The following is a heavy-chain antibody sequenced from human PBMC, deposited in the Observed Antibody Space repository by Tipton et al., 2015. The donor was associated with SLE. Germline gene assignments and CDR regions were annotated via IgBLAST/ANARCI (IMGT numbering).Heavy chain of an antibody. D-gene: IGHD1-26*01. V-gene: IGHV3-7*01. Sequence: EASGFTFSSSAMSWVRQAPGKGLEWVANIKEDGSDKYYVDSVKGRFTISRDNAKNALYLQMNSLRVEDTAVYYCARNSGFDYWGQGTLVTVSS. CDR2: IKEDGSDK. J-gene: IGHJ4*02. CDR1: GFTFSSSA. CDR3: ARNSGFDY.